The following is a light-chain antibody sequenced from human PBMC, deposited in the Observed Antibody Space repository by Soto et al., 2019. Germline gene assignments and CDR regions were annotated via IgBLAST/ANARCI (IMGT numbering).Light chain of an antibody. J-gene: IGLJ2*01. Sequence: QLVLTQPPSVSEAPRQRVTISCSGSSSSIGNNAVNWYQQLPGKAPKLLIYYDDLLPSGVSDRFSGSKSGTSASLAISGLQSEDDADYYCAAWDDSLNGVVFGGGTKVTVL. CDR3: AAWDDSLNGVV. CDR1: SSSIGNNA. CDR2: YDD. V-gene: IGLV1-36*01.